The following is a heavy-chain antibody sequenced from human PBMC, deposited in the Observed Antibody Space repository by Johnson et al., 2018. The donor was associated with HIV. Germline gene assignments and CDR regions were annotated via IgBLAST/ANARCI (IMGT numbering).Heavy chain of an antibody. CDR1: GFTFSDYY. CDR2: LSSSGSTI. J-gene: IGHJ3*02. V-gene: IGHV3-11*04. D-gene: IGHD5-24*01. CDR3: ASDLEMATIGAFDI. Sequence: QVQLVESGGGLVKPGGSLRLSCAASGFTFSDYYMSWIRQAPGKGLEWVSYLSSSGSTIYYADPVTGRFTISRDNAKNSLSVQMNSLRAEDTAVYYCASDLEMATIGAFDIWGQGTMVTVSS.